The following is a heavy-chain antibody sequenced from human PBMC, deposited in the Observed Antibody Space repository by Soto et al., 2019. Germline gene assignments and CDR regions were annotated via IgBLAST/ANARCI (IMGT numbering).Heavy chain of an antibody. CDR1: GGSISSGGYS. V-gene: IGHV4-30-2*01. J-gene: IGHJ6*02. CDR3: ARADYGAASGMVV. Sequence: QLQLQESGSGLVKPSQTLSLTCAVSGGSISSGGYSWSWIRQPPGKGLEWIGYIYHSGSTYYNPSLQSRVTISVVRSNSQFSLKLSSVTAADTAVYYCARADYGAASGMVVWGQGTTVTVCS. CDR2: IYHSGST. D-gene: IGHD4-17*01.